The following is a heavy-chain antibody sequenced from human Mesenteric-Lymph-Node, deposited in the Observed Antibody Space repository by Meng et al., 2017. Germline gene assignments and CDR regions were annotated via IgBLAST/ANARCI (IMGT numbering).Heavy chain of an antibody. CDR1: GGSISSGGYY. J-gene: IGHJ4*02. Sequence: SETLSLTCTVSGGSISSGGYYWSWIRQHPGKGLEWIGYIYYSGSTYYNPSLKSRVTISVDTSKNQFSLKLSSVTAADTAVYYCARGGSRVVTITVLDYWGQGTLVTVSS. CDR2: IYYSGST. D-gene: IGHD2-21*02. V-gene: IGHV4-31*03. CDR3: ARGGSRVVTITVLDY.